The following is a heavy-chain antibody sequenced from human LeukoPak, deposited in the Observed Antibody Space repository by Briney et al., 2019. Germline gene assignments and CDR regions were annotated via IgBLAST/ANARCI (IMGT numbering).Heavy chain of an antibody. Sequence: GGSLRLSCAASGFTFSSYAMSWVRQAPGKGLEWVSAISGSGGSTYYADSVKGRFTISRDNSKNTLYLQMNSLRAEDTAVYYCAKRYCSSTTCYDDRGAFDYWGQGTLVTVSS. D-gene: IGHD2-2*01. J-gene: IGHJ4*02. V-gene: IGHV3-23*01. CDR3: AKRYCSSTTCYDDRGAFDY. CDR2: ISGSGGST. CDR1: GFTFSSYA.